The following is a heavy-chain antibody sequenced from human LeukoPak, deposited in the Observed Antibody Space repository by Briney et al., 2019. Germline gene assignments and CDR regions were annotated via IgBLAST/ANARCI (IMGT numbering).Heavy chain of an antibody. D-gene: IGHD5-12*01. V-gene: IGHV4-39*07. Sequence: SETLSLTCTVSGGSISSSSYYWGWIRQPPGNRLEWIGSMHYSGSTYYNPSLKSRVTTSVDTSKNQFFLKLSSVTAADTAAYYCARWGPEYSAYVSVDCWGQGTLVTVSS. CDR1: GGSISSSSYY. CDR2: MHYSGST. CDR3: ARWGPEYSAYVSVDC. J-gene: IGHJ4*02.